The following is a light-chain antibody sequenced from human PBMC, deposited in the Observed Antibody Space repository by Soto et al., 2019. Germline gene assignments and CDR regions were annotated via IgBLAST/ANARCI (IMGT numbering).Light chain of an antibody. V-gene: IGKV3-20*01. CDR2: GTF. CDR1: QSISSTY. J-gene: IGKJ5*01. CDR3: QDYGTSPPIT. Sequence: EIVWTQSPGTLSLSPGERATLSCRASQSISSTYLGWYQQKPGQAPRLLIYGTFSRATGIPDRFSGSGFGTDFTLTISRLEPEDFAVYYCQDYGTSPPITCGQGTRLEIK.